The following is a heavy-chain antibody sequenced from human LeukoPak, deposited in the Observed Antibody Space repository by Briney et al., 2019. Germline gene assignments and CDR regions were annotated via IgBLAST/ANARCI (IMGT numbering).Heavy chain of an antibody. CDR2: ISSSSSYK. CDR3: ARDLGSSKDY. V-gene: IGHV3-21*01. Sequence: GGSLRLSCVASGFTFSSYWMTWVRQAPGKGLEWVSSISSSSSYKYYADSVKGRFTISRDNAKNSLYLQMNSLRAEDTAVYYCARDLGSSKDYWGQGTLVTVSS. CDR1: GFTFSSYW. D-gene: IGHD6-13*01. J-gene: IGHJ4*02.